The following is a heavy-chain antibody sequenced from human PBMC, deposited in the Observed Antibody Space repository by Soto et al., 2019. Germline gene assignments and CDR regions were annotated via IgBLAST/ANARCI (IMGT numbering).Heavy chain of an antibody. Sequence: GESLKTSCKASGYRFANYWIGWVRQMPGKGLELMGIIYPDDSDTRYSPSFQGQVTISADKSITTAYLQWSSLKASDTAMYYCARFPSGRDPNWFDPWGQGTLVTVSS. CDR2: IYPDDSDT. D-gene: IGHD1-26*01. CDR1: GYRFANYW. J-gene: IGHJ5*02. CDR3: ARFPSGRDPNWFDP. V-gene: IGHV5-51*01.